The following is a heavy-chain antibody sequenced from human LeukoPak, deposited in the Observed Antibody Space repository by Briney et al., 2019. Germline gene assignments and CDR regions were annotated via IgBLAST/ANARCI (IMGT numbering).Heavy chain of an antibody. CDR2: IYYSGST. J-gene: IGHJ4*02. CDR1: GGSVSSYY. V-gene: IGHV4-59*02. CDR3: ARDPYGSGD. D-gene: IGHD3-10*01. Sequence: PSETLSLTCTVSGGSVSSYYWSWIRQPPGKGLEWIGYIYYSGSTNYNPSLKSRVTISVDTSKNQFSLRLSSVTAADTAVYYCARDPYGSGDWGQGTLVSVSS.